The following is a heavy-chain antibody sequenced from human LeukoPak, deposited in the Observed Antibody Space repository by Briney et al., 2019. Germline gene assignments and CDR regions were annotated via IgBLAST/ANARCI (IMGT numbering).Heavy chain of an antibody. CDR2: IWYDGSNK. Sequence: GRSLRLSCAASGFTFSSYGMHWVRQAPGKGLEWVAVIWYDGSNKYYADSVKGRFTISRDNSKNTLYLQMNSLRAEDTAVYYCARGVIPPRYYDSSGYYFATFDYWGQGTLVTVSS. V-gene: IGHV3-33*01. J-gene: IGHJ4*02. D-gene: IGHD3-22*01. CDR3: ARGVIPPRYYDSSGYYFATFDY. CDR1: GFTFSSYG.